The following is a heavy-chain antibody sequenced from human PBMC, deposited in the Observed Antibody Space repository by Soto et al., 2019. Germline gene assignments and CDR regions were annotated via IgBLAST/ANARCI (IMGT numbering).Heavy chain of an antibody. J-gene: IGHJ4*02. V-gene: IGHV3-21*01. CDR2: ISSSSSYI. CDR3: ARGYGSGSNFDY. CDR1: GFTFSSHS. D-gene: IGHD3-10*01. Sequence: LRLSCAASGFTFSSHSMNWVRQAPGKGLEWVSSISSSSSYIYYADSVKGRFTISRDNAKNSLYLQMNSLRAEDTAVYYCARGYGSGSNFDYWGQGTLVTVSS.